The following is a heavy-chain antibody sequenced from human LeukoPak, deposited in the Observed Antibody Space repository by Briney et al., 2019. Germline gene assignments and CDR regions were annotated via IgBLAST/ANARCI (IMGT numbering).Heavy chain of an antibody. Sequence: ASVKVSCKASGYTFTSYDINWVRQATGQGLEWMGWMNPNSGNTGYAQKFQGRVTMTRNTSISTAYMELSSLRSEDTAVYYCARGLRTAMVMDNWGQGTLVTVSS. J-gene: IGHJ4*02. CDR3: ARGLRTAMVMDN. CDR1: GYTFTSYD. V-gene: IGHV1-8*01. CDR2: MNPNSGNT. D-gene: IGHD5-18*01.